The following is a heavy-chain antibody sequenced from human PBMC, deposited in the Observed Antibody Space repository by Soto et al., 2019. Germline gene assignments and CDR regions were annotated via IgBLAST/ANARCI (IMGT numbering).Heavy chain of an antibody. CDR3: ARGDRGAFHL. J-gene: IGHJ3*01. CDR1: GFTFSYYW. CDR2: IHSDGTST. D-gene: IGHD1-26*01. Sequence: EVQLLESGGGLVQPGESLRLSWAASGFTFSYYWMHWVRQAPGMGLVWVSRIHSDGTSTTYADTVKGRFTIPRDNARHTLCVQLSSLRAEDTAVYYCARGDRGAFHLWGQGTVGTVSS. V-gene: IGHV3-74*01.